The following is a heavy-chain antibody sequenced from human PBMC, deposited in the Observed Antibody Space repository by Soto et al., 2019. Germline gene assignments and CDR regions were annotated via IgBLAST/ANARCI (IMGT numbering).Heavy chain of an antibody. J-gene: IGHJ4*02. V-gene: IGHV1-69*13. CDR3: ARDDRRYNWNTGYFDY. CDR1: GGTFSSYA. CDR2: IIPIFGTA. D-gene: IGHD1-20*01. Sequence: GASVKVSCKASGGTFSSYAISWVLQAPGQGLEWMGGIIPIFGTANYAQKFQGRVTITADESTSTAYMELSSLRSEDTAVYYCARDDRRYNWNTGYFDYWGQGTLVTVSS.